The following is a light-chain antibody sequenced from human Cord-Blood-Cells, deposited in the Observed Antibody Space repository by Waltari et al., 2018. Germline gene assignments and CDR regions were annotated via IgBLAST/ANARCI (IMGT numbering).Light chain of an antibody. CDR2: AAS. Sequence: IQLTQTPSSLSASVGARVTITCRASQGISSYLAWYQQQPGKAPKLLIYAASTLQSGVPSRFSCSGSGTDFTLTISSLQPEDFATYYCQQLNSYPITFGQGTRLEIK. CDR1: QGISSY. J-gene: IGKJ5*01. V-gene: IGKV1-9*01. CDR3: QQLNSYPIT.